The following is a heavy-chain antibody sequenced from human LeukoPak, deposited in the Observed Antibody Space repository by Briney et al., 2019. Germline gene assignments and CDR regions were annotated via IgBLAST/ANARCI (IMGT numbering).Heavy chain of an antibody. CDR3: ARSTYYDFWSGPYYFGY. Sequence: ASVKVSCKASGYTFTGYYMHWVRQAPGQGLEWMGWINPNSGGTNYAQKFQGRVTMTRDTSISIAYMELSRLRSDDTAVYYCARSTYYDFWSGPYYFGYWGQGTLVTVSS. V-gene: IGHV1-2*02. D-gene: IGHD3-3*01. CDR2: INPNSGGT. J-gene: IGHJ4*02. CDR1: GYTFTGYY.